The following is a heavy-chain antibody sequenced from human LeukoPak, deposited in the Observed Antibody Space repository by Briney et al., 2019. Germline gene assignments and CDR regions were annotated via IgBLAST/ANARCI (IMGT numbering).Heavy chain of an antibody. V-gene: IGHV1-2*02. J-gene: IGHJ6*02. CDR1: GYTFTGYY. CDR3: ARDHDYGDYVPLDYYYGMDV. CDR2: INPNSGGT. Sequence: ASVKVSCKASGYTFTGYYMNWVRQAPGQGLEWMGWINPNSGGTNYARKFQGRVTMTRDTSISTAYMELRSLRSDDTAVYYCARDHDYGDYVPLDYYYGMDVWGQGTTVTVSS. D-gene: IGHD4-17*01.